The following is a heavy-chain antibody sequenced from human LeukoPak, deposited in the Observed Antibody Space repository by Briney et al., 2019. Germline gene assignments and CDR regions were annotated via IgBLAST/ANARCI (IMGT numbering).Heavy chain of an antibody. CDR3: AATYDYDGSGDY. CDR1: GFTFSTYE. CDR2: ISSTGSNI. V-gene: IGHV3-48*03. J-gene: IGHJ4*02. Sequence: GGSQRLSCAASGFTFSTYEMNWVRQAPGKGLEWVSYISSTGSNIYYADSVKGRFTISRDNAKNSLYLLMNSLRTEDTAVYYCAATYDYDGSGDYWGQGTLVTVSS. D-gene: IGHD3-22*01.